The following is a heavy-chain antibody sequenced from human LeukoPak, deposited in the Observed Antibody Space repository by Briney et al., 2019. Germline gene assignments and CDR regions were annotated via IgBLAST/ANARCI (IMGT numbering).Heavy chain of an antibody. CDR2: IYHDGST. V-gene: IGHV4-31*03. CDR3: ASPSIGSTTDY. CDR1: GGSISSGGYY. J-gene: IGHJ4*02. D-gene: IGHD2/OR15-2a*01. Sequence: SQTLSLTCTVSGGSISSGGYYWNWIRQHPGKGLEWIGYIYHDGSTYYNPSLKSRVTMSLDTSNNRFSLTLNSVTAADTAVYYCASPSIGSTTDYWGQGTLVTVSS.